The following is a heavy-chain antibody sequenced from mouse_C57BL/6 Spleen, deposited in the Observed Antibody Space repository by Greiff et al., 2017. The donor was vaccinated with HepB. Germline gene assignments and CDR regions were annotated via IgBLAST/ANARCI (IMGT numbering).Heavy chain of an antibody. J-gene: IGHJ4*01. Sequence: VKLQESGAELVRPGASVKLSCKASGYTFTDYYINWVKQRPGQGLEWIARIYPGSGTTYYNEKFKGKATLTAEKSSRTAYMQLSSLTSEDSAVYFCARDYGYDGSYWGQGTSVTVSS. CDR2: IYPGSGTT. CDR3: ARDYGYDGSY. CDR1: GYTFTDYY. D-gene: IGHD2-2*01. V-gene: IGHV1-76*01.